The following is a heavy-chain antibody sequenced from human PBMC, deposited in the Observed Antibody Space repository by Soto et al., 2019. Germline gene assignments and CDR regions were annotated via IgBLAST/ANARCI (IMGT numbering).Heavy chain of an antibody. CDR1: GYTFIDYF. J-gene: IGHJ4*02. CDR3: AKGGYGSGSPRVWYFDY. D-gene: IGHD3-10*01. V-gene: IGHV1-2*02. CDR2: INPSSGET. Sequence: ASVKVSCKASGYTFIDYFIQWVRQAPGQGLEWMGWINPSSGETTYAQKFQGRVTMTRDTSISTAYMDLITLRSDDTAVYYCAKGGYGSGSPRVWYFDYWGQGTLVTVSS.